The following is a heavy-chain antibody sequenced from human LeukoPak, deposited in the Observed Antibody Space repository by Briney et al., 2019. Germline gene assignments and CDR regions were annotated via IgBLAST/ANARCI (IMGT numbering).Heavy chain of an antibody. CDR3: TRGEGWWLREGSFDY. D-gene: IGHD5-12*01. Sequence: PGRSLRLSCTASGLTFGDYAMSWFRQAPGKGLEWVGFIRSKAYGGTTEYAASVKGRFTISRDDSKSIAYLQMNSLKTEDTAVYYCTRGEGWWLREGSFDYWGQGSLVTVSS. CDR1: GLTFGDYA. V-gene: IGHV3-49*03. CDR2: IRSKAYGGTT. J-gene: IGHJ4*02.